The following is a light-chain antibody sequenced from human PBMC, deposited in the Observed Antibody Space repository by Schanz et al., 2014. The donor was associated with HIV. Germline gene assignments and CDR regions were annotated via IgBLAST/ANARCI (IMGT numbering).Light chain of an antibody. CDR3: QQYGSSPYT. V-gene: IGKV3-11*01. CDR1: QSVGSY. Sequence: EVVLTQSPATLSLSPGDRATLSCRASQSVGSYLAWYQQKPGQAPRLIIYGASNRATGIPARFSGSGSGTDFTLTITSLEPEDFAVYYCQQYGSSPYTFGQGTKLEIK. CDR2: GAS. J-gene: IGKJ2*01.